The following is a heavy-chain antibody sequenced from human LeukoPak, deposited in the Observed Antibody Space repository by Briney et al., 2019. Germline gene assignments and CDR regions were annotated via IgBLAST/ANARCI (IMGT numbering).Heavy chain of an antibody. CDR3: ASIAVAGLTDY. CDR1: GGSFSGYY. CDR2: MNHSGST. D-gene: IGHD6-19*01. V-gene: IGHV4-34*01. Sequence: PSETLSLTCAVYGGSFSGYYWSWIRQPPGKGLEWIGEMNHSGSTNYNPSLKSRVTISVDTSKNQFSLKLSSVTAADTAVYYCASIAVAGLTDYWGQGTLVTVSS. J-gene: IGHJ4*02.